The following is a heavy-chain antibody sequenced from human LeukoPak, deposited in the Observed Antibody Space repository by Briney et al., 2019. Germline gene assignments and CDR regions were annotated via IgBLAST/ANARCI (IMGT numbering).Heavy chain of an antibody. CDR1: GFTITDYA. CDR3: AEDYGGNRGSFHY. CDR2: ISGSADST. Sequence: GGSLRLSCAASGFTITDYAMAWVRQSPGKGLEWVSFISGSADSTYYADSVKGRFTISRDNSRNRLYLQMNGLRAEDTAVYYCAEDYGGNRGSFHYWGQGTLVTVS. D-gene: IGHD4-23*01. V-gene: IGHV3-23*01. J-gene: IGHJ4*02.